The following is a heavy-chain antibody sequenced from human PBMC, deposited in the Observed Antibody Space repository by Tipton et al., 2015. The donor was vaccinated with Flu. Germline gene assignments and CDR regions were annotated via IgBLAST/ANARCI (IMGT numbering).Heavy chain of an antibody. CDR3: ARGGGTNADAKGYYWYFDL. CDR2: LGSAGDT. J-gene: IGHJ2*01. Sequence: VQLVQSGGGLVQPGGSLRLSCAASGFTLSNYDMQWVRQRTGKSLEWVSSLGSAGDTYSSDSVKGQFTISREYAKNSLLLQMNSLSAEDTAVYYCARGGGTNADAKGYYWYFDLWGRGTPVTVSS. CDR1: GFTLSNYD. V-gene: IGHV3-13*01. D-gene: IGHD2-15*01.